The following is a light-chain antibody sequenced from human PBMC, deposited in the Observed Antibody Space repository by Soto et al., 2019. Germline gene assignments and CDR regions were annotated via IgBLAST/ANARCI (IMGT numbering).Light chain of an antibody. V-gene: IGKV3-20*01. CDR3: QQYGSTQLT. CDR1: RSVSSNY. CDR2: GAS. J-gene: IGKJ4*01. Sequence: EIVLTQSPGALSLSPGERATLSCRASRSVSSNYLAWYQQKPGQAPRLLIYGASTRATDTPHRFSGSGSGTDFTLTIRRLEPEDFALYYCQQYGSTQLTFGGGTKVDIK.